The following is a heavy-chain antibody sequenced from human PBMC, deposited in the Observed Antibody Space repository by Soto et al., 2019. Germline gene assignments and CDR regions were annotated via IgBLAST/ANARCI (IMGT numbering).Heavy chain of an antibody. J-gene: IGHJ4*02. D-gene: IGHD2-15*01. CDR2: IYYSGST. Sequence: SETLSLTCTVSGGSISSYYWSWIRQPPGKGLEWIGYIYYSGSTNYNPSLKSRVTISVDTSKNQFSLKLSSVTAADTAVYYCARVVLRYCSGGSCYPQAFDYWGQGTLVTVPS. V-gene: IGHV4-59*01. CDR1: GGSISSYY. CDR3: ARVVLRYCSGGSCYPQAFDY.